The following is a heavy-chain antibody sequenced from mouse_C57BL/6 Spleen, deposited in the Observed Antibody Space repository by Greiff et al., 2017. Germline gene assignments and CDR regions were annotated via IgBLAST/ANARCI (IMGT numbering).Heavy chain of an antibody. D-gene: IGHD1-1*01. Sequence: VQLQQSGAELVRPGASVTLSCKASGYTFTDYEMHWVKQTPVHGLEWIGAIDPATGGTAYNQKFKGKAILTADKSSSTAYMELRSLTSEDDAVYYCTRYYYGNSYYAMDYWGQGTSVTVSS. CDR1: GYTFTDYE. J-gene: IGHJ4*01. CDR2: IDPATGGT. V-gene: IGHV1-15*01. CDR3: TRYYYGNSYYAMDY.